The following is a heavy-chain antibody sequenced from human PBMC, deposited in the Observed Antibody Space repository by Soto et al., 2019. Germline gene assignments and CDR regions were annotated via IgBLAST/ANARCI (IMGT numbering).Heavy chain of an antibody. Sequence: GASVKVSCKASGYTFTGYYMHWVRQAPGQGLEWMGWINPNSGGTNYAQKFQGWVTMTRDTSISTAYMELSRLRSDDTAVYYCARDCSGGSCYSGMDVWGQGTTVTVSS. V-gene: IGHV1-2*04. CDR3: ARDCSGGSCYSGMDV. D-gene: IGHD2-15*01. CDR2: INPNSGGT. CDR1: GYTFTGYY. J-gene: IGHJ6*02.